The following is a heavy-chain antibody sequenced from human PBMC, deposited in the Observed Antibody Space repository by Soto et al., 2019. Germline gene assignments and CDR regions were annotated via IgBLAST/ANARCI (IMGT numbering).Heavy chain of an antibody. CDR2: ISYDGSNK. CDR1: GFTFSSYA. Sequence: PGGSLRLSCAASGFTFSSYAMHWVRQAPGKGLEWVAVISYDGSNKYYADSVKGRFTISRDNSKNTLYLQMNSLRAEDTAVYYCARVAIEQQWLAPYYYYGMDVWGQGTTVTVSS. D-gene: IGHD6-19*01. CDR3: ARVAIEQQWLAPYYYYGMDV. V-gene: IGHV3-30-3*01. J-gene: IGHJ6*02.